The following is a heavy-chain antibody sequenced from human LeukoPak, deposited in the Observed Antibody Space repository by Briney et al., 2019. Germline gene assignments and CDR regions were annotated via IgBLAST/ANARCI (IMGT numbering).Heavy chain of an antibody. CDR2: IYYSGST. J-gene: IGHJ4*02. V-gene: IGHV4-39*01. CDR1: GGSISSSSYY. D-gene: IGHD4-11*01. Sequence: SETLSLTCTVSGGSISSSSYYWGWIRQPPGKGLEWIGSIYYSGSTYYNPSLKSRVTISVDTSKNQFSLKLSSVTAADTAVYYCARGLIDSNYMRYWGQGTLVTVSS. CDR3: ARGLIDSNYMRY.